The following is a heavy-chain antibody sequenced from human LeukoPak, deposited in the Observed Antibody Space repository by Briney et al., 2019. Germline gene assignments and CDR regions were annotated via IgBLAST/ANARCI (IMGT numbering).Heavy chain of an antibody. J-gene: IGHJ3*02. Sequence: SETLSLTCTVSGGSITSYYWSWIRQPPGKGLEWIGYIYYSGSTNYNPSLKSRVTISVDTSMNQFSLNLTSVTAADTAVYYCARTRCSSTNCYSRGGFDIWRQATMLTVSS. D-gene: IGHD2-2*01. CDR3: ARTRCSSTNCYSRGGFDI. CDR2: IYYSGST. CDR1: GGSITSYY. V-gene: IGHV4-59*01.